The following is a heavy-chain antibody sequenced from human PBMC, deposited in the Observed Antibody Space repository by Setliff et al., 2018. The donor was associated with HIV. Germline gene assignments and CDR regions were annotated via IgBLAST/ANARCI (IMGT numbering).Heavy chain of an antibody. CDR3: ARRPYYFDS. J-gene: IGHJ4*02. D-gene: IGHD6-6*01. V-gene: IGHV4-30-2*01. CDR2: IYDTGST. Sequence: SETLSLTCAVSGGSITSSGQSWSWIRQPPAKGLQWIGYIYDTGSTYYNPSLKSRVTISLDRSKNQFSLKLNSVTAADTAVYYCARRPYYFDSWGQGTLVTVSS. CDR1: GGSITSSGQS.